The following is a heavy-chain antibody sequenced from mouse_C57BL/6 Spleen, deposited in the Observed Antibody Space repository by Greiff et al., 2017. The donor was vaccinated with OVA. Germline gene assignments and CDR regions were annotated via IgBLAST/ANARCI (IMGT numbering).Heavy chain of an antibody. Sequence: DVKLVESGGGLVKPGGSLKLSCAASGFTFSDYGMHWVRQAPEKGLEWVAYISSGSSTIYYADTVKGRFTISRDNAKNTLFLQMTSLRSEDTAMYYCARRNYSNPYAMDYWGQGTSVTVSS. D-gene: IGHD2-5*01. V-gene: IGHV5-17*01. CDR1: GFTFSDYG. CDR2: ISSGSSTI. J-gene: IGHJ4*01. CDR3: ARRNYSNPYAMDY.